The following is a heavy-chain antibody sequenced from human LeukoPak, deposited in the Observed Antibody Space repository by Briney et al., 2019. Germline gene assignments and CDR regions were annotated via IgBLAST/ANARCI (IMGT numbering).Heavy chain of an antibody. D-gene: IGHD4-17*01. CDR3: AKGRTTVTKLSYFDY. Sequence: GGSLRLSCAACGFTFSSYDMHWVRQAPGKGLEWVSGISWNSGSIGYADSVKGRFTISRDNAKNSLYLQMNSLRAEDMALYYCAKGRTTVTKLSYFDYWGQGTLVTVSS. J-gene: IGHJ4*02. CDR1: GFTFSSYD. V-gene: IGHV3-9*03. CDR2: ISWNSGSI.